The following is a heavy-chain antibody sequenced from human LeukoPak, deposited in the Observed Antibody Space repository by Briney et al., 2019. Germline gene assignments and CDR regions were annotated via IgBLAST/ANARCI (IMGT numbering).Heavy chain of an antibody. J-gene: IGHJ3*01. CDR1: GGSFSGYY. CDR3: ARAGLMTYAV. V-gene: IGHV4-34*01. CDR2: INHSGGT. Sequence: SETLSLTCAVYGGSFSGYYWSWIRQPPGKGLEWIGEINHSGGTNYNPSLKSRVTISVDTSKNQFSLKLSSVTAADTAVYYCARAGLMTYAVWGQGTMVTVSS. D-gene: IGHD2-21*02.